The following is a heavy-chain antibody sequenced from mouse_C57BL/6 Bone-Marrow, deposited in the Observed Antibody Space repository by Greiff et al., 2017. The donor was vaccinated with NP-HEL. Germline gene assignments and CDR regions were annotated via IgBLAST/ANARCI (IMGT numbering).Heavy chain of an antibody. CDR3: ARHDYYGSSFYFDY. CDR2: ISSGGSYT. Sequence: EVMLVESGGDLVKPGGSLKLSCAASGFTFSSYGMSWVRQTPDKRLEWVATISSGGSYTYYPDSVKGRFTISRDNAKNTLYLQMSSLKSEDTAMYYCARHDYYGSSFYFDYGGQGTTLTVSS. D-gene: IGHD1-1*01. V-gene: IGHV5-6*01. CDR1: GFTFSSYG. J-gene: IGHJ2*01.